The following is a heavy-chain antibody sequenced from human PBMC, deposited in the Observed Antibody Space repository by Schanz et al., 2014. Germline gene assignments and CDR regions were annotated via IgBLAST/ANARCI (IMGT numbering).Heavy chain of an antibody. J-gene: IGHJ6*02. V-gene: IGHV3-11*05. Sequence: VQLLESGGGLVKPGGSLRLSCAASGFTFRDYYMSWIRQAPGKGLAWVSDISSGSSYANYADSVKGRFTISRDNAKNSLYLQMNSLRAEDTAVYYCARDVDDRRGYGSGYCLGDWMDVWGQGTTVTVSS. D-gene: IGHD3-10*01. CDR2: ISSGSSYA. CDR3: ARDVDDRRGYGSGYCLGDWMDV. CDR1: GFTFRDYY.